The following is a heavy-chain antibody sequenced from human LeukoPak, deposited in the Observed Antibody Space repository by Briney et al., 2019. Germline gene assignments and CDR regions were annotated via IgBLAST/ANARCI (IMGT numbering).Heavy chain of an antibody. CDR2: INPNSGGT. CDR3: ARDLVWFGELSVSY. V-gene: IGHV1-2*06. Sequence: GASVTVSCKASGYTFTGYYMHWVRQAPGQGLEWMGRINPNSGGTNYAQKFQGRVTMTRDTSIGTAYMELSRLRSDDTAVYYCARDLVWFGELSVSYWGQGTLVTVSS. J-gene: IGHJ4*02. CDR1: GYTFTGYY. D-gene: IGHD3-10*01.